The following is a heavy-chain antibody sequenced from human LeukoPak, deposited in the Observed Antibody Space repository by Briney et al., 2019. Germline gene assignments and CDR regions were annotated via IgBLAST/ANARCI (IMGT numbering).Heavy chain of an antibody. CDR2: ISSSSSYI. J-gene: IGHJ4*02. D-gene: IGHD6-13*01. CDR1: GFSFRSYA. Sequence: PGGSLRLSCAASGFSFRSYAMSWVRQAPGKGLEWVSSISSSSSYIYYADSVKGRFTISRDNAKNSLYLQMNSLRAEDTAVYYCARTSLRVSRHIDYWGQGTLVTVSS. V-gene: IGHV3-21*01. CDR3: ARTSLRVSRHIDY.